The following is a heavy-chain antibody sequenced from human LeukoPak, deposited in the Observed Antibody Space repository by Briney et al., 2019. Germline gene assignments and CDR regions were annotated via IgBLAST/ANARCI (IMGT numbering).Heavy chain of an antibody. CDR2: IYPGDSNT. CDR1: RYNLTSYW. D-gene: IGHD3-10*01. Sequence: GKSLQLSCKGSRYNLTSYWIGGTRHMPGKGLEWMGIIYPGDSNTRYSTSLQGQVNISADKSISAAYLQWSSLKASDTAMYYCARVSYGSGSPFDPWGQGTLVTVSS. J-gene: IGHJ5*02. V-gene: IGHV5-51*01. CDR3: ARVSYGSGSPFDP.